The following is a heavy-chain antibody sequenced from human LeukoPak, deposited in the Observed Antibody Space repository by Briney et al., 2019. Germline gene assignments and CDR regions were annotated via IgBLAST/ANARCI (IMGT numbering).Heavy chain of an antibody. CDR3: ASSRQEVWFGESYYFDY. J-gene: IGHJ4*02. CDR2: IYSGGNT. CDR1: GFTVSNNY. V-gene: IGHV3-53*01. Sequence: GGSLRLSCAVAGFTVSNNYMSWVRQAPGKGLEWVSVIYSGGNTYYADSVKGRFTISRDNSKNTLYLQMNSLGAEDTAVYYCASSRQEVWFGESYYFDYWGQGTLVTVSS. D-gene: IGHD3-10*01.